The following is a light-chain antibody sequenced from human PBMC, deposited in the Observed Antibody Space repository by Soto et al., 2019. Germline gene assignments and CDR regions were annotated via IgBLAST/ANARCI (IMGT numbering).Light chain of an antibody. CDR3: AAWDDSLNGYV. Sequence: QSVLTQPASASGTPGQRVTISCSGGSSNIGTNAVNWYQQLPGTAPKLLIYNNNQRPSGVPDRFSGSKSSTSASLAISGLQSEDEADYYCAAWDDSLNGYVFATGTKVTVL. CDR1: SSNIGTNA. V-gene: IGLV1-44*01. J-gene: IGLJ1*01. CDR2: NNN.